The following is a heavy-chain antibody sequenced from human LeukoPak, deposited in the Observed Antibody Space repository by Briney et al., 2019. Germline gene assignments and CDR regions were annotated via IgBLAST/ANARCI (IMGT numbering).Heavy chain of an antibody. J-gene: IGHJ5*02. V-gene: IGHV4-61*02. D-gene: IGHD3/OR15-3a*01. CDR3: ARGIIGLVTGLNWFDP. Sequence: PSQTLSLTCAASGGSISSGSNYWSWIRQPAGKGLEWIGRIYTSGSTNYNPSLKSRVTISVNTSKNQFSLKLSSVTTADTAVYYCARGIIGLVTGLNWFDPWGQGTLVTVSS. CDR1: GGSISSGSNY. CDR2: IYTSGST.